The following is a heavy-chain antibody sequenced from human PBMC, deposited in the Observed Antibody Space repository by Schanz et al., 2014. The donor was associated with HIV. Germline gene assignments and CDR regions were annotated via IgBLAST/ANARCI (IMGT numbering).Heavy chain of an antibody. Sequence: QVQLVQSGAEVMEPGASVKISCRASRDTFTNSEINWVRQATGQGLDWMGRMNPNSGNTGYAQKFQGRVTLTRNTSISTAYMELSSLTSEDTAVYYCARGARDCTNGVCGGYYFDYWGQGTLVTVSS. D-gene: IGHD2-8*01. V-gene: IGHV1-8*01. CDR3: ARGARDCTNGVCGGYYFDY. CDR1: RDTFTNSE. J-gene: IGHJ4*02. CDR2: MNPNSGNT.